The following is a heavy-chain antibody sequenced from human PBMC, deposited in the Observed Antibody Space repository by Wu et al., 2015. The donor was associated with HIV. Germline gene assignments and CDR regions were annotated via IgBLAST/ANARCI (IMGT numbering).Heavy chain of an antibody. V-gene: IGHV1-2*02. CDR2: INPNSGGT. D-gene: IGHD3-3*01. CDR1: GYTFIDYY. CDR3: ARLAIWSGYYRHNWFDP. J-gene: IGHJ5*02. Sequence: QVQLVQSGAEVKKPGASVKVSCKASGYTFIDYYMHWVRQAPGQGLEWMGWINPNSGGTKYAQKFQGRVTMTRDTSISTAYMELSRLRSDDTAVYYCARLAIWSGYYRHNWFDPWGQGTLVTVSS.